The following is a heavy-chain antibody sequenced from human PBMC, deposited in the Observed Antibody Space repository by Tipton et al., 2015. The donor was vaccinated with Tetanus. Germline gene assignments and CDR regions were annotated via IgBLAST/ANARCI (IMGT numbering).Heavy chain of an antibody. CDR3: ARGSGFTGYNN. V-gene: IGHV3-7*01. CDR2: INEDGSET. D-gene: IGHD5-24*01. J-gene: IGHJ4*02. Sequence: SLRLSCAASGFTFSTTWFSWVRQAPGKGLEWVASINEDGSETYYGDSVKGRFTISRDSAKNSVYLQMNILKVEDTAIYFCARGSGFTGYNNWGQGTLVPVSS. CDR1: GFTFSTTW.